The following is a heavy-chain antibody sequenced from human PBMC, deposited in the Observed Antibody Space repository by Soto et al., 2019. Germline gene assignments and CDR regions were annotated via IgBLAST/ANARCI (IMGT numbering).Heavy chain of an antibody. D-gene: IGHD3-22*01. Sequence: QVQLVQSGAEVKKPGSSVKVSCKASGGTFSSYTISWVRQAPGQGLEWMGRIIPILGIANYAQKFQGRVTITADKCTSTAYMELSSLRSEDTAVYYCARETQYYYDSSGYSGYWGQGTLVTVSS. CDR2: IIPILGIA. CDR3: ARETQYYYDSSGYSGY. V-gene: IGHV1-69*08. CDR1: GGTFSSYT. J-gene: IGHJ4*02.